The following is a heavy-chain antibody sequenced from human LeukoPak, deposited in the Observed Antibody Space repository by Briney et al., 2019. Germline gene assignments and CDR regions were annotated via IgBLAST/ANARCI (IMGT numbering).Heavy chain of an antibody. D-gene: IGHD6-13*01. V-gene: IGHV3-23*01. CDR1: GLTFSSYA. CDR3: ASQSSSFHYYYYMDV. CDR2: IRGSGDGT. Sequence: GGSLRLSCAVSGLTFSSYAMSWVRQAPGKGLEWVSAIRGSGDGTDYADSVRGRFTISRDNSKNTLYLQINSLRAEDTAVYYCASQSSSFHYYYYMDVWGKGTTVTVSS. J-gene: IGHJ6*03.